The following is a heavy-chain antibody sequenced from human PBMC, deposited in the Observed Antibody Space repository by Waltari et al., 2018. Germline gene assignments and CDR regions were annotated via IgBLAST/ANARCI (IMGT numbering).Heavy chain of an antibody. Sequence: EVILVESGGGLLQPGGSPRPPCVTSAFSFDGYALDLVRQLPRKGPEWATVIMGRGAFTNYADDFEGRFTGSRDNSKNTLYLEMSSLGVEDTAVYYCAKSDFDCSPGGAHDGLDVWGPGGTVIVSS. J-gene: IGHJ6*02. V-gene: IGHV3-23*04. CDR2: IMGRGAFT. CDR1: AFSFDGYA. D-gene: IGHD2-8*02. CDR3: AKSDFDCSPGGAHDGLDV.